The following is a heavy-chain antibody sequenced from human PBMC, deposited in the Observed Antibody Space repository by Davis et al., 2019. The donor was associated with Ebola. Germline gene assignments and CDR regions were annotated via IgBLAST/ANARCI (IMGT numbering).Heavy chain of an antibody. V-gene: IGHV3-73*01. CDR2: IRRKANSYAT. J-gene: IGHJ6*02. D-gene: IGHD2-2*02. CDR3: ARLACTSSSCYTGNYYYYYGVDV. Sequence: GESLKISCAASGFTFSGSAMHWVRQASGKGLALVVRIRRKANSYATAYAASVKGRFTISRDDSKNTAYLQMNSLRAEDTALYYCARLACTSSSCYTGNYYYYYGVDVWGQGTTVTVSS. CDR1: GFTFSGSA.